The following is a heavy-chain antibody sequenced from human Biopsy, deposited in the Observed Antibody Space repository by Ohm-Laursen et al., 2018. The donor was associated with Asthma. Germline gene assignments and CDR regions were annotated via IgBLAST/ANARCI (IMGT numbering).Heavy chain of an antibody. CDR2: IYSAGIS. D-gene: IGHD3-22*01. Sequence: SLRLSCSASGFAVSRDHMFWVRQAPGKGLEWVSVIYSAGISHTADSVRGRFTISRDYSKNTLYLQMHSLRAEDTAVYYCARGDSSNWSHYYFDYWGQGTLVTVSS. CDR3: ARGDSSNWSHYYFDY. J-gene: IGHJ4*02. V-gene: IGHV3-53*01. CDR1: GFAVSRDH.